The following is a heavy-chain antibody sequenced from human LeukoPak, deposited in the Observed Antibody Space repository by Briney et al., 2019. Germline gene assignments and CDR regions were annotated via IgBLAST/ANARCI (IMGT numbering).Heavy chain of an antibody. CDR3: ARGSLVYDFWSGYPHSFDY. J-gene: IGHJ4*02. Sequence: PSETLSLTCAVYGESFSGYYWSWIRQPPGKGLEWIGEINHSGSTNYNPSLKSRVTISVDTSKNQFSLKLSSVTAADTAVYYCARGSLVYDFWSGYPHSFDYWGQGTLVTVSS. CDR1: GESFSGYY. CDR2: INHSGST. D-gene: IGHD3-3*01. V-gene: IGHV4-34*01.